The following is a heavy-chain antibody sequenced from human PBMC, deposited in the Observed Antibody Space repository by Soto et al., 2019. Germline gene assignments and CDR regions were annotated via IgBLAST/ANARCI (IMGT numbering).Heavy chain of an antibody. V-gene: IGHV3-48*01. Sequence: GWSLRLSCAASGFTFSSYSMNWVRQAPGKGLEWVSYISSGSSTIYYADSVKGRFTISRDSAKNSLYLQMNSLRAEDTAVYYCARDAGYKYGPHYYFDYWGQGTLVTVSS. J-gene: IGHJ4*02. D-gene: IGHD1-20*01. CDR2: ISSGSSTI. CDR1: GFTFSSYS. CDR3: ARDAGYKYGPHYYFDY.